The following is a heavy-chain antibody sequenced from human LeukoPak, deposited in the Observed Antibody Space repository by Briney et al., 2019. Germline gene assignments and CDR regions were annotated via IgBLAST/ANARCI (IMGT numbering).Heavy chain of an antibody. CDR2: ISYGGSNK. CDR3: AREESSKDDAFDI. CDR1: GFTFSSYA. J-gene: IGHJ3*02. Sequence: GGSLRLSCAASGFTFSSYAMHWVRQAPGKGLEWVAVISYGGSNKYYADSVKGRFTISRDNSKNTLYLQMNSLRAEDTAVYYCAREESSKDDAFDIWGQGTMVTVSS. V-gene: IGHV3-30-3*01. D-gene: IGHD2-2*01.